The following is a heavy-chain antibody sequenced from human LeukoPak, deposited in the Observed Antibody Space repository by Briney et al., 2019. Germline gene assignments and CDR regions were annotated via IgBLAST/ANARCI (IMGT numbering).Heavy chain of an antibody. D-gene: IGHD6-13*01. CDR2: INHGGST. Sequence: SETLSLTCAVSGGSFSGHYWIWIRQPPGKGLEWIGEINHGGSTNYNPSLKSRVTISVDTSQNQFSLMLSSVTAADTAVYYCARGRYVTTRGGAAAGFLDYWGQGTLVTVST. V-gene: IGHV4-34*01. CDR3: ARGRYVTTRGGAAAGFLDY. J-gene: IGHJ4*02. CDR1: GGSFSGHY.